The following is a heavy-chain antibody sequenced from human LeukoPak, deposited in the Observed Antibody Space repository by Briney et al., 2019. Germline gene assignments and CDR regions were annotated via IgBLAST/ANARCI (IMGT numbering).Heavy chain of an antibody. Sequence: SVKVSCKASGGTFSSYTISWVRQAPGQGLEWMGRIIPILGIANYAQKFQGRVMITADKSTSTAYMELSSLRSEDTAVYYCARNGGGYSYGLKGNYYYYGMDVWGQGTTVTVSS. CDR1: GGTFSSYT. J-gene: IGHJ6*02. CDR2: IIPILGIA. CDR3: ARNGGGYSYGLKGNYYYYGMDV. D-gene: IGHD5-18*01. V-gene: IGHV1-69*02.